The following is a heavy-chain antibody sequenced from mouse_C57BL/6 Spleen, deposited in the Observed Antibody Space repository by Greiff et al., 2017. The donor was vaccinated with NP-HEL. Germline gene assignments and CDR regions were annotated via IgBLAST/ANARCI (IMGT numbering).Heavy chain of an antibody. V-gene: IGHV1-26*01. CDR2: INPNNGGT. Sequence: EVQLQQSGPELVKPGASVKISCKASGYTFTDYYMNWVKQSHGKSLEWIGDINPNNGGTSYNQKFKGKATLTVDKSSSTAYMELRSLTSEDSAVYYWASYGSKGNWYFDVWGTGTTVTVAS. D-gene: IGHD1-1*01. J-gene: IGHJ1*03. CDR1: GYTFTDYY. CDR3: ASYGSKGNWYFDV.